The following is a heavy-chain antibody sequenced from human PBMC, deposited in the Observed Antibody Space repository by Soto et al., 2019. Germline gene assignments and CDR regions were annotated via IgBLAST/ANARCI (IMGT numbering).Heavy chain of an antibody. J-gene: IGHJ6*02. CDR2: ISYDGSNK. Sequence: PGGSLILSCAASGFTFSSYGMHWVRQAPGKGLEWVAVISYDGSNKYYADSVKGRFTISRDNSKNTLYLQMNSLRAEDTAVYYCARVRFNASSWPRYDYSYYGMAVWGQGATVPV. D-gene: IGHD2-2*01. V-gene: IGHV3-30*03. CDR1: GFTFSSYG. CDR3: ARVRFNASSWPRYDYSYYGMAV.